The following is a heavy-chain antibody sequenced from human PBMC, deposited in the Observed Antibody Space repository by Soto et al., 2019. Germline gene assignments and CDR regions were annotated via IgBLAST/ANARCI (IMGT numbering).Heavy chain of an antibody. CDR3: ARIPGENPAYYFDY. CDR2: ISSSSSYI. D-gene: IGHD3-10*01. J-gene: IGHJ4*02. Sequence: GGSLRLSCAASGFTFSSYSMNWVRQAPGKGLEWVSSISSSSSYIYYPDALKGRFTISRDNDKNSLFQQMNGLKAEDTAVYYCARIPGENPAYYFDYWGQGTLVTVSS. CDR1: GFTFSSYS. V-gene: IGHV3-21*01.